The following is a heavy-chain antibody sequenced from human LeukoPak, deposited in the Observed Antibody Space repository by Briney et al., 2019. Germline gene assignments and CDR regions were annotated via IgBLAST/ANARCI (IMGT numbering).Heavy chain of an antibody. CDR1: GGSITTYY. CDR2: IYYSGST. J-gene: IGHJ4*02. V-gene: IGHV4-59*01. CDR3: TKATKWLAFDD. D-gene: IGHD6-19*01. Sequence: SETLSLTCTVSGGSITTYYWSWIRQPPGKGLEWIGYIYYSGSTNYNPSLKSRVTISVDTSKNQLSLHLASVTAADTAVYYCTKATKWLAFDDWGRGTLVTVSS.